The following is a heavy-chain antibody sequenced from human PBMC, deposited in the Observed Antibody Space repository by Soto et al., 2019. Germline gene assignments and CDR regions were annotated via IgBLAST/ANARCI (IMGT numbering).Heavy chain of an antibody. CDR3: ARDPPPPDY. Sequence: QVQLVQSGAEEKKPGASVKVSCKASGYTFASYAISWMRQAPGQGLEWMGWISAYNGNTNYAQKLQGRVTMTTDTSTSTAYRELRSLRSDDTAVYYCARDPPPPDYWGQGTLVTVSS. J-gene: IGHJ4*02. CDR2: ISAYNGNT. V-gene: IGHV1-18*01. CDR1: GYTFASYA.